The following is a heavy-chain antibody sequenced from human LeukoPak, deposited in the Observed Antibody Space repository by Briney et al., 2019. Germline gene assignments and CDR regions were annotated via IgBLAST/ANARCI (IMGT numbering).Heavy chain of an antibody. D-gene: IGHD3-10*01. J-gene: IGHJ4*02. V-gene: IGHV1-18*01. CDR1: GYTFTSYG. Sequence: ASVKVSCKASGYTFTSYGISWVRQAPGQGLEWMGWISAYNGNTNYALKLQGRVTMTSDTSTSTAYMELRSLRSDDTAVYYCARVEKVLLWFGESHFDYWGQGTLVTVSS. CDR3: ARVEKVLLWFGESHFDY. CDR2: ISAYNGNT.